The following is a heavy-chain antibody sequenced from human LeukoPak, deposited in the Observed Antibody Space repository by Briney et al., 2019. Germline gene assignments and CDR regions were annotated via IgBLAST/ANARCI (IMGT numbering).Heavy chain of an antibody. J-gene: IGHJ3*02. CDR2: ISGSGGST. CDR1: LFTFTIYA. V-gene: IGHV3-23*01. CDR3: ASLSVAAGRNAAFDI. Sequence: GGSLRLSCAPPLFTFTIYAMSCVRQAPGKGLEWVSAISGSGGSTYYADSVKGRFTISRYNSKNTLYLQMNSLRAEDTAVYNCASLSVAAGRNAAFDIWGQGTMVTVSS. D-gene: IGHD6-13*01.